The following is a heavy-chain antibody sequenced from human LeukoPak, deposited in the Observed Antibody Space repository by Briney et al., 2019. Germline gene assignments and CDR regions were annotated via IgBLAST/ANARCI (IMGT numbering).Heavy chain of an antibody. CDR3: ASDRIVYGSDSTPIYYFDS. Sequence: SETLSLTCNVSGGSISSSSYYWGWIRQPPGKGLEWIGSIYHSGSTYYNPSLRSRVTISVDTSKNQFSLKLTSVTAADTAVYYCASDRIVYGSDSTPIYYFDSWDQGTLVTVSS. D-gene: IGHD4-23*01. J-gene: IGHJ4*02. CDR2: IYHSGST. V-gene: IGHV4-39*01. CDR1: GGSISSSSYY.